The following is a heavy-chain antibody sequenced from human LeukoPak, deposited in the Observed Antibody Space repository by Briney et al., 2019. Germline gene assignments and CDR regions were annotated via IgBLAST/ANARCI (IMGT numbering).Heavy chain of an antibody. CDR1: GGSINNRNYS. V-gene: IGHV4-39*01. CDR3: ARLPVYFGKGYFDS. CDR2: IYFGGST. J-gene: IGHJ4*02. D-gene: IGHD1-14*01. Sequence: SETLSLTCSVSGGSINNRNYSWGWVRQPPGKELEWIGHIYFGGSTFYNPSLKSRLTMSIDTSKDQFSLNINSVAAADTAVYYCARLPVYFGKGYFDSWGRGTLVTVSS.